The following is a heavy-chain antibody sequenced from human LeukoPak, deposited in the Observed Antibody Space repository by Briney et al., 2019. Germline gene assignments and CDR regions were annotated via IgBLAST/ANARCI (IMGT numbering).Heavy chain of an antibody. CDR2: IYSTGST. Sequence: SETLSLTCAVYGGSFSGYYWSWVRQPPGKGLEWIGYIYSTGSTTYNPSLKSRVTISVDTSKNQFSLKLRSVTAADSAVYYCARTDVWGQGTTVTVSS. J-gene: IGHJ6*02. V-gene: IGHV4-59*01. CDR3: ARTDV. CDR1: GGSFSGYY.